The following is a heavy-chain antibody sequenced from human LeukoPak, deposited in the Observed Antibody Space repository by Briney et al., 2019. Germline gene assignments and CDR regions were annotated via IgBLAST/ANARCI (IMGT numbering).Heavy chain of an antibody. CDR2: IYHSGST. D-gene: IGHD5-24*01. V-gene: IGHV4-38-2*02. Sequence: SEALSLTCTVSGYSISSGYYWGWIRQPPGKGLEWIGSIYHSGSTYYNPSLKSRVTISVDTSKNQFSLKLSSVTAADTAVYYCARGDRPYKFDYWGQGTLVTVSS. CDR1: GYSISSGYY. J-gene: IGHJ4*02. CDR3: ARGDRPYKFDY.